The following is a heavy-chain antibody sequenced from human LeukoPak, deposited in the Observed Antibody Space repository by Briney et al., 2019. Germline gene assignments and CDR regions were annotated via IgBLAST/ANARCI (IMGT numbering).Heavy chain of an antibody. CDR2: IYSGGST. J-gene: IGHJ4*02. Sequence: GGSLRLSCAASGFTVSSNYMSWVRQAPGKGLEWVSVIYSGGSTYYADSVKGRFTISRDNSKNTLYLQMNSLRAEDTAVYYCAKEYLRGDNFFDSWGQGTLVTVSS. V-gene: IGHV3-53*01. D-gene: IGHD5-12*01. CDR1: GFTVSSNY. CDR3: AKEYLRGDNFFDS.